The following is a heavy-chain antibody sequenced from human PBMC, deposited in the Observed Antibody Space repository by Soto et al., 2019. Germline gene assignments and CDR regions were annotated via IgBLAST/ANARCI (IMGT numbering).Heavy chain of an antibody. Sequence: QVQLQESGPGLVKPSGTLSLTCAVSSGSISSSNWWSWVRQPPGKGLEWIGEIYHSGSTNYNPSLKSRVTISVDKSKNQFSLKLSSVTAAETAVYYCARNSYDSSGYLGWAFDIWGQGTMVTVSS. CDR1: SGSISSSNW. CDR2: IYHSGST. D-gene: IGHD3-22*01. J-gene: IGHJ3*02. CDR3: ARNSYDSSGYLGWAFDI. V-gene: IGHV4-4*02.